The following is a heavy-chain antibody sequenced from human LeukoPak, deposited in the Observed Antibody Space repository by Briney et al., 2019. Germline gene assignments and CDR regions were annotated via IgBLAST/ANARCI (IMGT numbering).Heavy chain of an antibody. CDR2: IWYDGSNN. Sequence: GGSLRLSCAASGFTFSIYGMHLVRQAPGKGLWRVAVIWYDGSNNYYAHSVKGLFTISRDNSNNSLYLQTNSLRAEDTAVSYCASTAAGAFFLDYWGQGTLVTVSS. D-gene: IGHD6-13*01. V-gene: IGHV3-33*01. CDR1: GFTFSIYG. CDR3: ASTAAGAFFLDY. J-gene: IGHJ4*02.